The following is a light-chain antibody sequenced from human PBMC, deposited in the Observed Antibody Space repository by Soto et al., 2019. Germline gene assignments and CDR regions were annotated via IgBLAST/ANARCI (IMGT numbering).Light chain of an antibody. J-gene: IGKJ1*01. CDR3: QQYGSSGT. CDR1: QGISSY. V-gene: IGKV1-8*01. Sequence: AIRMTQSPSSLSPSTGDRVTITCRASQGISSYLAWYQQKPGKAPKLLIYAASTLQSGVPSRLSGSGSGTDFTITIRRLEPEDSAVYYCQQYGSSGTFGQGTKVDIK. CDR2: AAS.